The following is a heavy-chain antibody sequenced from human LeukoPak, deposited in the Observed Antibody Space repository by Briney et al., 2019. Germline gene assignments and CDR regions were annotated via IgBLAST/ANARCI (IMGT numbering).Heavy chain of an antibody. V-gene: IGHV3-7*01. CDR2: IKQDGSEK. J-gene: IGHJ4*02. Sequence: GGSLRLSCAASGFTFSSYWMSWVRQAPGKGLEWVANIKQDGSEKYYVDSAKGRFTISRDNAKNSLYLQMNSLRAEDTAVYYCARDTDSEGYCSGGSCYPQNPFDYWGQGTLVTVSS. D-gene: IGHD2-15*01. CDR1: GFTFSSYW. CDR3: ARDTDSEGYCSGGSCYPQNPFDY.